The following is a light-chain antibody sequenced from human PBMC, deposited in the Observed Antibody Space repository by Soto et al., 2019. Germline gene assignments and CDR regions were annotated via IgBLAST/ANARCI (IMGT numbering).Light chain of an antibody. CDR1: QTVRNNY. CDR2: DAS. J-gene: IGKJ1*01. CDR3: QHYGSSWT. V-gene: IGKV3-20*01. Sequence: EFVLTQPPGTLSLSPGERATLSCRASQTVRNNYLAWYQQKPGQAPRLLIYDASSRATGIPDRFSGGGSGTDFTLTISRLEPEDFAVYYCQHYGSSWTFGQGTKVEIK.